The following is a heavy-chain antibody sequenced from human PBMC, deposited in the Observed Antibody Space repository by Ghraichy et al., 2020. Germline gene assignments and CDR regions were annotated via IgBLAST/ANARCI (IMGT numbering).Heavy chain of an antibody. CDR2: IRHNSDTI. Sequence: GGSLRLSCAASGFTFSHYSMNWVRQAPGKGLEWVSFIRHNSDTIDYSDSVKSRFTISRDNAANSLYLQMDSLRAEDTAVYYCARDHGGLVGVMSGPFDCWGQGTLVTVSS. CDR3: ARDHGGLVGVMSGPFDC. J-gene: IGHJ4*02. CDR1: GFTFSHYS. V-gene: IGHV3-48*01. D-gene: IGHD3-16*01.